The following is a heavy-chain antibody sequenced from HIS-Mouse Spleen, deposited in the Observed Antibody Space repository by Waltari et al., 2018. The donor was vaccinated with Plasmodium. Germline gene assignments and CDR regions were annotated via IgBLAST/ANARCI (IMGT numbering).Heavy chain of an antibody. Sequence: EVQLVESGGGLVKPGGSLRLSCAASGFTFLSYSLHWVRQAPGKGLEWVSSISSSSSYIYYADSVKGRFTISRDNAKNSLYLQMNSLRAEDTAVYYCARDYYDSSGYYYGYYFDYWGQGTLVTVSS. D-gene: IGHD3-22*01. CDR1: GFTFLSYS. J-gene: IGHJ4*02. CDR2: ISSSSSYI. V-gene: IGHV3-21*01. CDR3: ARDYYDSSGYYYGYYFDY.